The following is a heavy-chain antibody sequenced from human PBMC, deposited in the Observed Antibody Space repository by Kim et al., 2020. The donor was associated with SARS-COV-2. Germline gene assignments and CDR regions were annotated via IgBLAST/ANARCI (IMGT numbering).Heavy chain of an antibody. CDR3: ARSRDYGGNSALGY. J-gene: IGHJ4*02. V-gene: IGHV3-21*01. Sequence: ADSGKGRFTISRGNAKNSRYLQMNSLRAEDTAIYYCARSRDYGGNSALGYWGQGTLVTVSS. D-gene: IGHD4-17*01.